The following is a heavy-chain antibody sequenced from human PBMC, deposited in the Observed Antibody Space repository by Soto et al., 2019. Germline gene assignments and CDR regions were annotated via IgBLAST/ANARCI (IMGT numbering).Heavy chain of an antibody. CDR2: MNPNSGNT. CDR1: GYTFTSYD. J-gene: IGHJ2*01. CDR3: ARGLKGALMITLGGVIVINWYFYL. Sequence: QVQLVQSGAEVEKPGASVKVSCKASGYTFTSYDINWVRQATGQGLEWMGWMNPNSGNTGYAQKFQGRVTITSNTPISTAYMELSRLRSEDTSVYYCARGLKGALMITLGGVIVINWYFYLWGRGTLVTASS. V-gene: IGHV1-8*01. D-gene: IGHD3-16*02.